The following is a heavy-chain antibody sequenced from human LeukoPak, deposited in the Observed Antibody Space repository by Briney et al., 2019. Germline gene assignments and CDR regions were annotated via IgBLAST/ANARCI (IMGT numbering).Heavy chain of an antibody. CDR2: ISASGGGT. Sequence: GGSLRLSCAASGFTLSSYAMSWVRQAPGKGLEWVSSISASGGGTYYADSVKGRFTISRDNSKNTLYLQMNSLRPEDTAVYYCAKGDPYGSGSYPVDYWGQGTLVTVSS. CDR1: GFTLSSYA. V-gene: IGHV3-23*01. D-gene: IGHD3-10*01. CDR3: AKGDPYGSGSYPVDY. J-gene: IGHJ4*02.